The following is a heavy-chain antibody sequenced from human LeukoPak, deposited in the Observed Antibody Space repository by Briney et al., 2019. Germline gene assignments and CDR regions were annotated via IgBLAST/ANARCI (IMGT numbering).Heavy chain of an antibody. V-gene: IGHV4-38-2*01. D-gene: IGHD3-10*01. CDR2: IFHSGST. CDR1: GYSISSGYY. J-gene: IGHJ6*04. Sequence: PSETLSLTCAVSGYSISSGYYWGWIRQPPGKGLEWTGSIFHSGSTYYNPSLKSRVNTSVDTSKNQISLKLSSVTAADTAVYYCARASGSYGSGSYYYYGMDVWGKGTTVTVSS. CDR3: ARASGSYGSGSYYYYGMDV.